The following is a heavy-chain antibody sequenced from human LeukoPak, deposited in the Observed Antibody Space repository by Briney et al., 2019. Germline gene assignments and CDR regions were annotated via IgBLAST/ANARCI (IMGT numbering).Heavy chain of an antibody. J-gene: IGHJ3*01. CDR3: ARGGVGIAVAATMA. CDR2: IYTSGST. CDR1: GGSISSGSYY. D-gene: IGHD6-19*01. Sequence: SQTLSLTCTVSGGSISSGSYYWSWIRQPAGKGLEWIGRIYTSGSTNYNPSLKSRVTISVDTSKNQFSLKLSSVTAADTAVYYCARGGVGIAVAATMAWGQGTMVTVSS. V-gene: IGHV4-61*02.